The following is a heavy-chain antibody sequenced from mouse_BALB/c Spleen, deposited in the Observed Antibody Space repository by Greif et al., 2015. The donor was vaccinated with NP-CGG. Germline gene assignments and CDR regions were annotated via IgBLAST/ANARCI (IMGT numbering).Heavy chain of an antibody. CDR3: TTRDGYYQGFAY. D-gene: IGHD2-3*01. J-gene: IGHJ3*01. CDR1: GYSFTSYW. CDR2: IYPGNSDT. Sequence: SGTVLARPGASVKMSCKASGYSFTSYWMHWVKQRPEQGLEWIGAIYPGNSDTSYNQKFKGKAKLAAVTSASTAYMELSSLTNEDSAVYYCTTRDGYYQGFAYWGQGTLVTVSA. V-gene: IGHV1-5*01.